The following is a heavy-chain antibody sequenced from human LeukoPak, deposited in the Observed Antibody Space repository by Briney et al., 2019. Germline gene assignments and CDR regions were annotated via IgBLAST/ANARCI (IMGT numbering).Heavy chain of an antibody. CDR2: INSDGSST. J-gene: IGHJ4*02. V-gene: IGHV3-74*01. Sequence: GGSLRLSCAASGFTFSSYWMHWVRQAPRKGLVWVSRINSDGSSTSYADSVKGRFTISRDNAKNTLYLQMNSLRAEDTAVYYCAKGDYYDSSGYYRDWGQGTLVTVSS. D-gene: IGHD3-22*01. CDR3: AKGDYYDSSGYYRD. CDR1: GFTFSSYW.